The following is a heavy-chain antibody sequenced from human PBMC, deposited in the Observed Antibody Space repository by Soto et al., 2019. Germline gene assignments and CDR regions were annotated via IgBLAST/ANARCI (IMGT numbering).Heavy chain of an antibody. CDR3: ARDIVVVPAAMPYPFDY. Sequence: GASVKVSCKASGYTFTSYGISWVRQAPGQGLEWMGWISAYNGNTNYAQKLQGRVTMTTDTSTSTAYMELRSLRSDDTAVYYCARDIVVVPAAMPYPFDYWGQGTLVTVSS. J-gene: IGHJ4*02. CDR1: GYTFTSYG. CDR2: ISAYNGNT. D-gene: IGHD2-2*01. V-gene: IGHV1-18*01.